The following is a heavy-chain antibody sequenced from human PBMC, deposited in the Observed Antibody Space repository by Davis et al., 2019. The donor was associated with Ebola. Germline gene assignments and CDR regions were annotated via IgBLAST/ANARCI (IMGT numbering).Heavy chain of an antibody. V-gene: IGHV3-30-3*01. CDR3: ARDPGLYSSSSLIHFGVESPPNYYFDY. CDR1: GFTFSSYA. D-gene: IGHD6-6*01. CDR2: ISYDGSNK. Sequence: PGGSLRLSCAASGFTFSSYAMHWVRQAPGKGLEWVAVISYDGSNKYYADSVKGRFTISRDNSKNTLYLQMNSLRAEDTAVYYCARDPGLYSSSSLIHFGVESPPNYYFDYWGQGTLVTVSS. J-gene: IGHJ4*02.